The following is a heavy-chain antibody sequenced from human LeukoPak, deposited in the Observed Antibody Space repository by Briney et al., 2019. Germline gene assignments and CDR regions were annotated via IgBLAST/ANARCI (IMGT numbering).Heavy chain of an antibody. CDR2: IIPIFGTA. J-gene: IGHJ4*02. CDR1: GGTFSSYA. D-gene: IGHD4-17*01. V-gene: IGHV1-69*06. Sequence: SVKVSCKASGGTFSSYAISWVRQAPGQGLEWMGGIIPIFGTANYAQKFQGRVTITADKSTSTAYMELSSLRSEDTAVYYCARDPTTVTVGYFDYWGQGTLVTVSS. CDR3: ARDPTTVTVGYFDY.